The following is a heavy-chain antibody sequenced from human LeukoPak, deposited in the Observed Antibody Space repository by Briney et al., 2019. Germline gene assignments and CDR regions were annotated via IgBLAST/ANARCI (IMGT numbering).Heavy chain of an antibody. Sequence: RTGGSLRLSCAASGFTFSSYSMNWVRQAPGKGLEWVSSISSSSSYIYYADSVKGRFTISRDNAKNSLYLQMNSLRAEDTAVYYCARDFYCSGGSCYSWYFDYWGQGTLVTVSS. CDR3: ARDFYCSGGSCYSWYFDY. CDR1: GFTFSSYS. V-gene: IGHV3-21*01. CDR2: ISSSSSYI. J-gene: IGHJ4*02. D-gene: IGHD2-15*01.